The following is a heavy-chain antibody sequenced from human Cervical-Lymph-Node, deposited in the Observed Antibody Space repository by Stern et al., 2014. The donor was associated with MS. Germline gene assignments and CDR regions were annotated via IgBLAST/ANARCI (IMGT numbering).Heavy chain of an antibody. J-gene: IGHJ4*02. CDR2: LIPFFGAT. Sequence: VQLVQSGSEVKKPGSSVKVSCKASGDTLSNYALSWVRQAPGQGLEWVGGLIPFFGATRYGQKFQGRVTITPEESTGTAFMELTGLTSEDTAVYFCALRRSYYVYWGQGTLVTVSS. CDR3: ALRRSYYVY. V-gene: IGHV1-69*01. CDR1: GDTLSNYA. D-gene: IGHD3-10*01.